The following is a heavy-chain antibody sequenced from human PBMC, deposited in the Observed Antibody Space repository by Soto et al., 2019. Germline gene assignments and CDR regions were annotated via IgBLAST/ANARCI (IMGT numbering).Heavy chain of an antibody. D-gene: IGHD6-6*01. CDR1: GFTFSSYW. J-gene: IGHJ6*02. V-gene: IGHV3-7*01. CDR2: IKQDGSEK. Sequence: GGSVRLSFAASGFTFSSYWMSWVRQAPGKGLEWVANIKQDGSEKYYVDSVKGRFTISRDNAKNSLYLQMNSLRAEDTAVYYCARDRRAARPLYYYYGMDVWGQGTTVTVSS. CDR3: ARDRRAARPLYYYYGMDV.